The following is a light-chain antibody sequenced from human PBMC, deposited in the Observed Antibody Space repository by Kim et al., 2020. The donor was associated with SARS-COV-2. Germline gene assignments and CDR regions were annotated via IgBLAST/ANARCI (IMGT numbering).Light chain of an antibody. CDR2: DVT. Sequence: QSITSSCTGTSGDVSGYDYVSWYRHHAGRAPKLMIYDVTKRPSEVSNRFSGSKSGNTASLTISGLQAEDGADYYCSSYTNTNAFWVFGGGTQLTVL. CDR1: SGDVSGYDY. CDR3: SSYTNTNAFWV. V-gene: IGLV2-14*03. J-gene: IGLJ3*02.